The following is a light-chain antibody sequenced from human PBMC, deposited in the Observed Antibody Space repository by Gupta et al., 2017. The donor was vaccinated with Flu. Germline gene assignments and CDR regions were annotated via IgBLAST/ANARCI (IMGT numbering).Light chain of an antibody. Sequence: GAPGQRVTISCTGSSSNIGAGYDVHWYQQLPGTAPKLLIYGNSNRPSGVPDRFSGSKSGTSASLAITWLQAEDEADYYCQSYDSSPRGYV. CDR1: SSNIGAGYD. J-gene: IGLJ1*01. CDR2: GNS. V-gene: IGLV1-40*01. CDR3: QSYDSSPRGYV.